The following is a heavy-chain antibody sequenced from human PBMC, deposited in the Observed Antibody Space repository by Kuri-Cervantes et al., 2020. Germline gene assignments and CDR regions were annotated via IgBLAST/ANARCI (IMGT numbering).Heavy chain of an antibody. V-gene: IGHV3-30*03. CDR1: GFAFSSYG. CDR3: ARRSVPDP. J-gene: IGHJ5*02. CDR2: ISYDGSNK. Sequence: GESLKISCAASGFAFSSYGMHWVRQAPGKGLEWVAVISYDGSNKYYADSVKGRFTISRDNAKNSLYLQMNSLRAADTAVYYCARRSVPDPWGQGTLVTVSS.